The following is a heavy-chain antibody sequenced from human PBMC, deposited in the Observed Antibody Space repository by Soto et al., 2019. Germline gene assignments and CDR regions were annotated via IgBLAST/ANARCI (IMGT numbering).Heavy chain of an antibody. CDR1: GFTFSSYA. D-gene: IGHD6-13*01. CDR3: ARDGGRSSSTPGVYYYYGMDV. V-gene: IGHV3-30-3*01. CDR2: ISYDGSNK. J-gene: IGHJ6*02. Sequence: GGSLRLSCAASGFTFSSYAMHWVRQAPGKGLEWVAVISYDGSNKYYADSVKGRFTISRDNSKNTLYLQMNSLRAEDTAVYYCARDGGRSSSTPGVYYYYGMDVWGHGTTVTVSS.